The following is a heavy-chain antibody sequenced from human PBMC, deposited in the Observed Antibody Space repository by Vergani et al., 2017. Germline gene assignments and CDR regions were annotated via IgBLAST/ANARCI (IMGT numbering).Heavy chain of an antibody. CDR2: IYYSGST. CDR3: ARGRGVSFSIAAREEFDP. CDR1: GGSISSYY. J-gene: IGHJ5*02. Sequence: QVQLQESGPGLVKPSETLSLTCTVSGGSISSYYWSWIRQPPGKGLEWIGYIYYSGSTNYNPSLKSRVTISVDTSKNQFSLKLSSVTAADTAVYYCARGRGVSFSIAAREEFDPWGQGTLVTVSS. D-gene: IGHD6-6*01. V-gene: IGHV4-59*01.